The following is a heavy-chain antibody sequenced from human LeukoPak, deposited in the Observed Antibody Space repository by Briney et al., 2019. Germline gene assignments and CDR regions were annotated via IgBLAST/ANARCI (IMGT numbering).Heavy chain of an antibody. Sequence: AASVKVSCKASGGTFSSYAISWVRQAPGQGLEWMGGIIPIFGTANYAQKFQGRVTITADKSTSTAYMELSSLRSEDTAVYYCARGAAAAEGPVSDYWGQGTLVTVSS. J-gene: IGHJ4*02. V-gene: IGHV1-69*06. CDR3: ARGAAAAEGPVSDY. CDR1: GGTFSSYA. CDR2: IIPIFGTA. D-gene: IGHD6-13*01.